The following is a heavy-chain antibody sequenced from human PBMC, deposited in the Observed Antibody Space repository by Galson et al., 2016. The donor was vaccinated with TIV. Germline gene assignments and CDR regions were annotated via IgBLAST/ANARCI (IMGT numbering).Heavy chain of an antibody. V-gene: IGHV3-23*01. J-gene: IGHJ4*02. CDR3: ARETGGSGWYTVDY. CDR1: GFTFSSFA. D-gene: IGHD6-19*01. Sequence: SLRLSCAASGFTFSSFAMTWVRQAPGKGLEWLSTIRPSATRTYYSDSVKDRFTTSRDGSSNTLFLQMNSLRAEYTAMYFCARETGGSGWYTVDYWGQGALVIVSS. CDR2: IRPSATRT.